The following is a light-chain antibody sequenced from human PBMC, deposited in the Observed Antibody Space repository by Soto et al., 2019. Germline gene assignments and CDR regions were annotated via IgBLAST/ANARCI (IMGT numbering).Light chain of an antibody. J-gene: IGKJ1*01. CDR2: KAS. V-gene: IGKV1-5*03. CDR3: QHYNSYLEA. CDR1: QTISSW. Sequence: DIKMNLSPSALSASVEDRVTITCRASQTISSWLAWYQQKPGKAPKLLIYKASTLKSGVPSRFSGSGSGTEFTLTISSLQPDDFATYYCQHYNSYLEAFGQGTKV.